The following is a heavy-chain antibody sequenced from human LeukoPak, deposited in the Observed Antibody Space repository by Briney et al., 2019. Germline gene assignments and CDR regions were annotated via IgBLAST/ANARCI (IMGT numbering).Heavy chain of an antibody. CDR3: ARVQLWSYYYYYYMDV. J-gene: IGHJ6*03. CDR1: GFTFSSYA. CDR2: ISGSGGST. Sequence: HPGGSLRLSCAASGFTFSSYAMSWVRQAPGKGLEWVSAISGSGGSTYYADSVKGRFTISRDNAKNSLYLQMNSPRAEDTAVYYCARVQLWSYYYYYYMDVWGKGTTVTVSS. V-gene: IGHV3-23*01. D-gene: IGHD5-18*01.